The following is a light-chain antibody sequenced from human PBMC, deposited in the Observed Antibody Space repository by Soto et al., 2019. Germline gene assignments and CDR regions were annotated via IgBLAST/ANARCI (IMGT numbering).Light chain of an antibody. CDR1: SSDVGGYGY. V-gene: IGLV2-11*01. Sequence: QSALTQPRSVSGSPGQSVTISCTGTSSDVGGYGYVSWFQQHPGKAPKLMIYDVTTLPSGIPDRFSGSKSASTASLTISGLQAEDEADYYCFSYAGDYTFVFGSGTKLTVL. J-gene: IGLJ1*01. CDR2: DVT. CDR3: FSYAGDYTFV.